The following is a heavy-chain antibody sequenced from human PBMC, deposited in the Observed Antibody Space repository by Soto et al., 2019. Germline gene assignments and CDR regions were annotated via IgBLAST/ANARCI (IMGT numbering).Heavy chain of an antibody. CDR1: GFNFADYA. CDR3: AKVVVQATQPRYYFYGMDV. J-gene: IGHJ6*02. V-gene: IGHV3-9*01. D-gene: IGHD2-15*01. Sequence: EVQLVESGGGLVQPGRSLRLSCVGSGFNFADYAVHWVRQAPGKGLEWVSGISLDGGRVGYADSVRGRFTISRDNAKKSLFLQMNSLRPEDTALYYCAKVVVQATQPRYYFYGMDVWGQVTTVTVSS. CDR2: ISLDGGRV.